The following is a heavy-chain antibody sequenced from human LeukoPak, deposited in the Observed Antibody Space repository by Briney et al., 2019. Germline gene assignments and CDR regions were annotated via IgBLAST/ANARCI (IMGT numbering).Heavy chain of an antibody. D-gene: IGHD1-26*01. CDR2: ITRSSSYI. CDR3: ATSGSGGNYPLDY. V-gene: IGHV3-21*01. CDR1: GFTFSSYA. J-gene: IGHJ4*02. Sequence: GGSLRLSCAASGFTFSSYAMNWVRQAPGKGLEWVSSITRSSSYIYYADSVKGRFTISRDNAKNSLFLQVNSLRAEDTALYYCATSGSGGNYPLDYWGQGTLVTVSS.